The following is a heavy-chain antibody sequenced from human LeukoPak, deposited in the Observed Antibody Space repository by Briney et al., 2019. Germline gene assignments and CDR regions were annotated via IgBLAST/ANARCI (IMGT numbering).Heavy chain of an antibody. V-gene: IGHV3-11*04. CDR3: ARVFRRWLQLQYFDY. CDR1: GFTFDKAW. D-gene: IGHD5-24*01. Sequence: PGGSLRLSCAASGFTFDKAWMTWVRQAPGKGLEWVSAISSSGSTIYYADSVKGRFTISRDNAKNSLYLQMNSLRAEDTAVYYCARVFRRWLQLQYFDYWGQGTLVTVSS. J-gene: IGHJ4*02. CDR2: ISSSGSTI.